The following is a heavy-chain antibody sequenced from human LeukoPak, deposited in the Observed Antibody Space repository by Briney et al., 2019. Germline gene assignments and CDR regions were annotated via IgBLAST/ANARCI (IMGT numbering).Heavy chain of an antibody. CDR2: IYYSGST. CDR1: GGSISSSSYY. Sequence: SETLSLTCTVSGGSISSSSYYWGWIRQPPGKGLEWIGSIYYSGSTYYTPSLKSRVTISVDTSKNQFSLKLSSVTAADTAVYSCARQGGSSGSYLIPIDFWGQGTLVTVSS. J-gene: IGHJ4*02. D-gene: IGHD3-10*01. V-gene: IGHV4-39*01. CDR3: ARQGGSSGSYLIPIDF.